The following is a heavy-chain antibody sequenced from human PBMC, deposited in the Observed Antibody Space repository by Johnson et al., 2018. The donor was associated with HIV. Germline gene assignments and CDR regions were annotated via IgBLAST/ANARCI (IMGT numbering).Heavy chain of an antibody. V-gene: IGHV3-23*04. CDR2: ISGSGGDNT. CDR1: GFTFSSYA. CDR3: AKGGYNWKFDGFDI. J-gene: IGHJ3*02. Sequence: VQLVESGGGLVQPGGSLRLSCAASGFTFSSYAMSWVRQAPGKGLEWVSAISGSGGDNTYYADSVNGRFTISRDNSKNTLYLQMNSLRAEDTAVYYCAKGGYNWKFDGFDIWGQGTMVTVSS. D-gene: IGHD1-20*01.